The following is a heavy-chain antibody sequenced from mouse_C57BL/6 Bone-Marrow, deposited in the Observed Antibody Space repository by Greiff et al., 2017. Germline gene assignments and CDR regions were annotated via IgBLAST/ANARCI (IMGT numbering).Heavy chain of an antibody. CDR3: VRQGYYGSSFYAMDY. CDR2: IRSKSNNYAT. J-gene: IGHJ4*01. Sequence: EVKVVESGGGLVQPKGSLKLSCAASGFSFNTYAMNWVRQAPGKGLEWVARIRSKSNNYATYYADSVKDRFTISRDDSESMLYLQMNNLKTEDTAMYYCVRQGYYGSSFYAMDYWGQGTSVTVSS. CDR1: GFSFNTYA. D-gene: IGHD1-1*01. V-gene: IGHV10-1*01.